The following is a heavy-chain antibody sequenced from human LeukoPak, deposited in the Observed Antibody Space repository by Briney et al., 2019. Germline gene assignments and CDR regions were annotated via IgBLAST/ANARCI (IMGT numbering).Heavy chain of an antibody. CDR2: IKANSGGT. D-gene: IGHD1-1*01. J-gene: IGHJ4*02. CDR3: ARVDGSAATGGG. V-gene: IGHV1-2*02. Sequence: GASVKVSCKASGYTFTAYYIHWVRQAPGQGLEWMGLIKANSGGTIYAQMFQGRVTMTRDTSISTAYMELSRLTSDDTAVYYCARVDGSAATGGGWGQGTLVTVSS. CDR1: GYTFTAYY.